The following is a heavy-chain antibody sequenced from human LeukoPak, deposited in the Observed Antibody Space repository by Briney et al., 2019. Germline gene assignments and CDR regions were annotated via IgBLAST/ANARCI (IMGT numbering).Heavy chain of an antibody. D-gene: IGHD2-15*01. J-gene: IGHJ5*02. CDR1: GGSFSGYY. V-gene: IGHV4-34*01. CDR3: ARIRRLVVVVAASWFDP. CDR2: INHSGST. Sequence: SETLSLTCAVYGGSFSGYYWSWIRQPPGKGLEWIGEINHSGSTNYNPSLKSRVTISVDTSKNQFSLKLSSVTAADTAVYYCARIRRLVVVVAASWFDPWGQGTLVTVSS.